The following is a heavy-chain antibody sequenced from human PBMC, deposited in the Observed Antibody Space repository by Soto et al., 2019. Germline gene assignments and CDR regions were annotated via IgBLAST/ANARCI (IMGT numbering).Heavy chain of an antibody. CDR2: IYSGGST. J-gene: IGHJ6*03. Sequence: GGSLRLSCAASGFTVSSNYMSWVRQAPGKGLEWVSVIYSGGSTYYADSVKGRFTISRDNSKNTLYLQMNSLRAEDTAVYYCARDRRDYDFWSGSPSYYYYYMDVWGKGTTVTVSS. CDR1: GFTVSSNY. D-gene: IGHD3-3*01. V-gene: IGHV3-66*01. CDR3: ARDRRDYDFWSGSPSYYYYYMDV.